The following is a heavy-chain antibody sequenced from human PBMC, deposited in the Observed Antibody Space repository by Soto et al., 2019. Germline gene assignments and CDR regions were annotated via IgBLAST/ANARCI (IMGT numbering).Heavy chain of an antibody. J-gene: IGHJ6*02. D-gene: IGHD3-9*01. CDR3: SRDWGYYDILTGYYRRGTGGMDV. Sequence: QVLLVQSGAEVKKPGASVKVSCKASGGTFSSYGISWVRQAPGQGLEWMGGVIPIFGTANYAQKYQGRVSITAAEATSTAYIDVSSLSTENTAVYYCSRDWGYYDILTGYYRRGTGGMDVWGQGTTVTVSS. CDR1: GGTFSSYG. CDR2: VIPIFGTA. V-gene: IGHV1-69*01.